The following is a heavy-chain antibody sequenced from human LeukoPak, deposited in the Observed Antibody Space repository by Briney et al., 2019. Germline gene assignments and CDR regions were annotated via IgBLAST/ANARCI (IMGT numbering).Heavy chain of an antibody. Sequence: KTSETLSLTSAVYGGSFSGYYWSRIRQPPGKGLEWIGEINHSGSTNYNPSLKSRVTISVDTSKNQFSLKLSSVTAADTAVYYCARGRNTNIVVVPAANPLYYFDYWGQGTLVTVSS. J-gene: IGHJ4*02. V-gene: IGHV4-34*01. CDR2: INHSGST. CDR3: ARGRNTNIVVVPAANPLYYFDY. CDR1: GGSFSGYY. D-gene: IGHD2-2*01.